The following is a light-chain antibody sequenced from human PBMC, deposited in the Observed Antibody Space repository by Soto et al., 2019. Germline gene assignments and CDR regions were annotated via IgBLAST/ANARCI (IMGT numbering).Light chain of an antibody. CDR2: GAS. CDR1: QSVGSN. Sequence: EIVMTQSPATLSVSPGERATLSCRASQSVGSNLAWYQQKPGQAPSLLISGASTRATGIPARFSGSGSGTEFTLTISRLQSEDFAVYYCQQYIDWPETFDQGTKVEIK. CDR3: QQYIDWPET. J-gene: IGKJ2*01. V-gene: IGKV3D-15*01.